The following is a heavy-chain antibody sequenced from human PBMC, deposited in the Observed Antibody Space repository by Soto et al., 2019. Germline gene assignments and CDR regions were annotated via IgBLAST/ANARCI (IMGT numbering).Heavy chain of an antibody. D-gene: IGHD3-16*01. J-gene: IGHJ4*02. Sequence: EVQLVESGGGLVQPGGSPRLSCAASGFTFSDHYMDWVRQAPGKGLEWVGRSKNKADSYTTEYAASVKGRFSISRDGSKXSXXXQMXXXXTXXTAXXXCXXXXXXXXXGAXWGQGILVTVSS. CDR2: SKNKADSYTT. V-gene: IGHV3-72*01. CDR1: GFTFSDHY. CDR3: XXXXXXXXXGAX.